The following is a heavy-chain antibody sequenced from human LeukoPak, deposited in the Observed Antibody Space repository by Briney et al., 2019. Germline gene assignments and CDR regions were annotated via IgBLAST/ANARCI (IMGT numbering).Heavy chain of an antibody. CDR1: GYNFISYY. CDR3: AREDVVLVDAVRYYYYGMDV. Sequence: ASVKVSCKASGYNFISYYTHWARQAPGQGLEWMGIINPSGGSTSYAQKFQDRVTMTRDTSTSTVYMELSSLKSEDTAVYYCAREDVVLVDAVRYYYYGMDVWGQGTTVTVSS. D-gene: IGHD2-8*01. J-gene: IGHJ6*02. V-gene: IGHV1-46*01. CDR2: INPSGGST.